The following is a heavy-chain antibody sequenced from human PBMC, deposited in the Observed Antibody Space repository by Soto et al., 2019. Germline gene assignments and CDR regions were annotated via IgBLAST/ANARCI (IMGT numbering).Heavy chain of an antibody. J-gene: IGHJ4*02. Sequence: SVKVSCKSPAGTLSSYAISFVRQAPGQGLEWMGGIIPIFGTANYAQKFQGRVTITADKSTSTAYMELSRLRSEDTAVYYCERVGDYGDYESHFDYWGQGTLVTVSS. V-gene: IGHV1-69*06. D-gene: IGHD4-17*01. CDR3: ERVGDYGDYESHFDY. CDR1: AGTLSSYA. CDR2: IIPIFGTA.